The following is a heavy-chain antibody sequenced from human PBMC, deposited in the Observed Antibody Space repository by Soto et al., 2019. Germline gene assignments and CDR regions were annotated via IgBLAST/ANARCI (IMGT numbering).Heavy chain of an antibody. CDR2: ISSSGSTI. J-gene: IGHJ5*02. D-gene: IGHD3-22*01. V-gene: IGHV3-11*01. CDR1: GFTFSDYY. CDR3: ARDLPSYYYDSSGSFNWFDP. Sequence: PGGSLRLSCAASGFTFSDYYMSWIRQAPGKGLEWASYISSSGSTIYYADSVKGRFTISRDNAKNSLYLQMNSLRAEDTAVYYCARDLPSYYYDSSGSFNWFDPWGQGTLVTVSS.